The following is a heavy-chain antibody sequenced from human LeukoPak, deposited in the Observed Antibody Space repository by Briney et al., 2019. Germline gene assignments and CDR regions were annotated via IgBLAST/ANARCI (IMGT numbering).Heavy chain of an antibody. J-gene: IGHJ6*03. V-gene: IGHV1-69*05. D-gene: IGHD4-11*01. CDR2: IIPIFGTA. CDR1: GGTFSSYA. CDR3: ASGRGNGIDYSDYPYYYYYMDV. Sequence: SVKVSCKASGGTFSSYAISWVRQAPGQGLEWMGRIIPIFGTANYAQKFQGRVTITTDESTSTAYMELSSLRSEDTAVYYCASGRGNGIDYSDYPYYYYYMDVWGKGTTVTVSS.